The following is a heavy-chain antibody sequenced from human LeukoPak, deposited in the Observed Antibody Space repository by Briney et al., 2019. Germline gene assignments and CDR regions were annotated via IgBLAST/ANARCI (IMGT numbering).Heavy chain of an antibody. J-gene: IGHJ4*02. D-gene: IGHD1-26*01. CDR3: ARRARSYYGIDY. V-gene: IGHV4-34*01. CDR2: INHSGST. Sequence: KPSETLSLTCAVYGGSFSGYYWSWIRQPPGKGLEWIGEINHSGSTNYNPSLKSRVTISVDTSKNQFSLKLSSVTAADTAVYYCARRARSYYGIDYWGQGTLVTVSS. CDR1: GGSFSGYY.